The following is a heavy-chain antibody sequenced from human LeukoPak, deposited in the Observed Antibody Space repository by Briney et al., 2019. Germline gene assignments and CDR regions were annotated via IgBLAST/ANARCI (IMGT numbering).Heavy chain of an antibody. D-gene: IGHD4-17*01. V-gene: IGHV3-7*01. CDR1: GFTFSSYW. Sequence: GGSLRLSCAAPGFTFSSYWMSWVRQAPGKGLEWVANIKQDGSEKYYVDSVKGRFTISRDNAKNSLYLQMNSLRAEDTAVYYCARDYGETFDYWGQGTLVTVSS. CDR2: IKQDGSEK. CDR3: ARDYGETFDY. J-gene: IGHJ4*02.